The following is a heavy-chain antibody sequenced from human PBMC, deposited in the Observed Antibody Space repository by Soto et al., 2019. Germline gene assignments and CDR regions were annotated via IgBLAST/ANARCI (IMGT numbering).Heavy chain of an antibody. CDR2: IYYSGST. D-gene: IGHD2-2*01. CDR1: GGSISSSSYY. J-gene: IGHJ5*02. V-gene: IGHV4-39*01. CDR3: ARQPYCSSTSCYPFSNWFDH. Sequence: SETLSLTCTVSGGSISSSSYYWGWIRQPPGKGLEWIGSIYYSGSTYYNPSLKSRVTISVDTSKNQFSLKLSSVTAADTAVYYCARQPYCSSTSCYPFSNWFDHWGQGTLVTVSS.